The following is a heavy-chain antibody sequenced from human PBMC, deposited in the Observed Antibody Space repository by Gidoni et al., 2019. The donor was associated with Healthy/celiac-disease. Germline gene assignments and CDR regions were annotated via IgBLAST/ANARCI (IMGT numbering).Heavy chain of an antibody. CDR2: ISSSSSYI. J-gene: IGHJ4*02. V-gene: IGHV3-21*01. CDR3: ARDAPDGGSYSDY. CDR1: GCTFSSYS. Sequence: EVQLVESGGGLVKPGGSLRLACAASGCTFSSYSMNWVRQAPGKGLEWVSSISSSSSYIYYADSVKGRFTISRDNAKNSLYLQMNSLRAEDTAVYYCARDAPDGGSYSDYWGQGTLVTVSS. D-gene: IGHD1-26*01.